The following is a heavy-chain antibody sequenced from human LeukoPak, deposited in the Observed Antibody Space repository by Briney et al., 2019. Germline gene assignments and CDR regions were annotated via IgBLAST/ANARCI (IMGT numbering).Heavy chain of an antibody. J-gene: IGHJ4*02. CDR3: AKHYMGSSYNRGLDY. CDR2: IYYSGYT. CDR1: GGSISSSSYY. D-gene: IGHD3-10*01. V-gene: IGHV4-39*01. Sequence: SETLSLTCTVSGGSISSSSYYWGWIRQPPGKGLEWIGTIYYSGYTYYNPSLESRVTISVDTSKNQFSLKLSSVTAADTAIYYCAKHYMGSSYNRGLDYWGQGTLVTVSS.